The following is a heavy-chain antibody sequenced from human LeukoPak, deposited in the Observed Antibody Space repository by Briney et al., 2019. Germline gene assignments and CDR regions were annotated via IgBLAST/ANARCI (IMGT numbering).Heavy chain of an antibody. J-gene: IGHJ3*02. D-gene: IGHD2-21*01. Sequence: SETLSLTCTVSGGSISSSSYYWGWIRQPPGKGLEWIGSIYYSGSTYYNPSLKSRVTISVDTSKNQFSLKLSSVTAADTAVYYCARDFGDGAFDIWGQGTMVTVSS. CDR2: IYYSGST. CDR1: GGSISSSSYY. V-gene: IGHV4-39*07. CDR3: ARDFGDGAFDI.